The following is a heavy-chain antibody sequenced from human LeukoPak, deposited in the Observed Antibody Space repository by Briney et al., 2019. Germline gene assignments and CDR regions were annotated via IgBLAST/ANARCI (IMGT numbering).Heavy chain of an antibody. CDR1: GGSFSGYY. CDR2: INHSGST. V-gene: IGHV4-34*01. D-gene: IGHD2-15*01. Sequence: SETLSLTCAVYGGSFSGYYWSWIRQPPGKGLEWIGEINHSGSTNYNPPLKSRVTISVDTSKNQFSLKLSSVTAADTAVYYCARFDSLGAGSAFDIWGQGTMVTVSS. CDR3: ARFDSLGAGSAFDI. J-gene: IGHJ3*02.